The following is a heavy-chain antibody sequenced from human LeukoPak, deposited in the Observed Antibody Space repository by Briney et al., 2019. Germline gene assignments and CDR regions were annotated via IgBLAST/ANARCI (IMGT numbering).Heavy chain of an antibody. J-gene: IGHJ6*04. CDR3: AELGITMIGGV. V-gene: IGHV3-48*03. Sequence: GGSLRLSCTASGFTFSSYEMNWVRQAPGKGLGWVSYISSSGSTIYYADSVKGRFTISRDNAKNSLYLQMNSLRAEDTAVYYCAELGITMIGGVWGKGTTVTISS. CDR2: ISSSGSTI. CDR1: GFTFSSYE. D-gene: IGHD3-10*02.